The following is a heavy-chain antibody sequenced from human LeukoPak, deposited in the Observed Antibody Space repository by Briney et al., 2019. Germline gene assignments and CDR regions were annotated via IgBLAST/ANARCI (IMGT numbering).Heavy chain of an antibody. CDR3: ARIRNYYDSSGYYFDAFDI. D-gene: IGHD3-22*01. CDR2: IYYSGST. CDR1: GGSISSYY. J-gene: IGHJ3*02. V-gene: IGHV4-59*08. Sequence: SETLSLTCTVSGGSISSYYWSWIRQPPGRGLEWIGYIYYSGSTNYNPSLKSRVTISVDTSKNQFSLKLSSVTAADTAVYYCARIRNYYDSSGYYFDAFDIWGQGTMVTVSS.